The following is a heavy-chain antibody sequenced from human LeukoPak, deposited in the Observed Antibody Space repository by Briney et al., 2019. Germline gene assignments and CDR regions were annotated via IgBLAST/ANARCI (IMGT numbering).Heavy chain of an antibody. CDR2: MNPNSGNT. V-gene: IGHV1-8*01. J-gene: IGHJ4*02. CDR1: GYTFTSYD. CDR3: ARESKGSSRAIES. Sequence: ASVKVSCKASGYTFTSYDINWVRQATRQGLEWMGWMNPNSGNTGYAQKFKCRVTMTRNTSISTAYMELNSLRSEDTAVYYCARESKGSSRAIESWGQGTLVTVSS. D-gene: IGHD6-13*01.